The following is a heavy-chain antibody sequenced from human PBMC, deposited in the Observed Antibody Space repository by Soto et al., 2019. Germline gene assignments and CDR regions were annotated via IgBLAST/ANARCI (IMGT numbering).Heavy chain of an antibody. CDR3: ARGRYYYDSSGGNFDY. CDR1: GGSISSSNW. D-gene: IGHD3-22*01. J-gene: IGHJ4*02. CDR2: IYHSGST. V-gene: IGHV4-4*02. Sequence: SETLSLTCAVSGGSISSSNWWSWVRQPPGTGLEWIGEIYHSGSTNYNPSLKSRVTISVDNSKNQFSLKLSSVTAADTAVYDCARGRYYYDSSGGNFDYWGQGTLVT.